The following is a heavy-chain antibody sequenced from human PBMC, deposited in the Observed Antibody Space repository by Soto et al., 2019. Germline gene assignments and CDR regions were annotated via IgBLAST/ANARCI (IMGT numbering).Heavy chain of an antibody. CDR1: GFSLTTSGVG. V-gene: IGHV2-5*02. CDR3: APRVLRTVFGLVTTTAIYFDF. CDR2: IYWDDDK. J-gene: IGHJ4*02. D-gene: IGHD3-3*01. Sequence: QITLNESGPTQVKPRQTLTLTCTFSGFSLTTSGVGVGWIRQSPGKAPEWLALIYWDDDKRYSPSLKSRLTITKDPSKNQVVLTMADLDPADTATYYCAPRVLRTVFGLVTTTAIYFDFWGQGTPVAVSS.